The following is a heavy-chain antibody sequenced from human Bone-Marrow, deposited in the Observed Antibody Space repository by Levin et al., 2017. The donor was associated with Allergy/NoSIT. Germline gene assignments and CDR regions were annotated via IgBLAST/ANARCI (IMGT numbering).Heavy chain of an antibody. CDR2: IYWNDNI. Sequence: QTPSLTCTFSGLSLNTVGVGVGWIRQPPGKALEWLALIYWNDNIISSPSLSSRLTITKDTSGNQVVLTMSNMDPVDTATYYCAHRMRAVPATFDYWSQGTLVTVSS. D-gene: IGHD2-15*01. J-gene: IGHJ4*02. CDR1: GLSLNTVGVG. CDR3: AHRMRAVPATFDY. V-gene: IGHV2-5*01.